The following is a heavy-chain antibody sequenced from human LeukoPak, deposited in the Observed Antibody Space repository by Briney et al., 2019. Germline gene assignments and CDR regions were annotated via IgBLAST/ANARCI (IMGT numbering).Heavy chain of an antibody. D-gene: IGHD4-17*01. J-gene: IGHJ4*02. CDR3: ARDLRLRGHFGTVDY. V-gene: IGHV1-18*01. CDR1: GYTFTSYG. Sequence: ASVKVSCKASGYTFTSYGISWVRQAPGQGLEWMGWISAYNGNTNYAQKLQGRVTVTTDTSTSTAYMELRSLRSDDTAVYYCARDLRLRGHFGTVDYWGQGTLVIVSS. CDR2: ISAYNGNT.